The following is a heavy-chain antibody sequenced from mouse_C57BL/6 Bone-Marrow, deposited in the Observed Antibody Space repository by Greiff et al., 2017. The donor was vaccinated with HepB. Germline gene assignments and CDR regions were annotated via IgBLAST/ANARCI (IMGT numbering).Heavy chain of an antibody. CDR3: ARSDYYGSSYEYFDV. D-gene: IGHD1-1*01. Sequence: LQESGPELVKPGASVKLSCKASGYTFTSYDINWVKQRPGQGLEWIGWIYPRDGSTKYNEKFKGKATLTVDTSSSTAYMELHSLTSEDSAVYFCARSDYYGSSYEYFDVWGTGTTVTVSS. J-gene: IGHJ1*03. V-gene: IGHV1-85*01. CDR2: IYPRDGST. CDR1: GYTFTSYD.